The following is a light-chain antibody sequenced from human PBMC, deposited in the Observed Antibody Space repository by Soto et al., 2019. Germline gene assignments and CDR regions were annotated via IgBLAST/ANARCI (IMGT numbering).Light chain of an antibody. J-gene: IGKJ1*01. Sequence: EIVLTQSPATLSLSPGERATLSCRASQSVSSYLAWYQQKPGQAPRLLIYDASNRATGIPARFSGRESETDFNLTISSLEPEGFAVYYCQQRSNWPRTFGQGTKVEIK. CDR1: QSVSSY. CDR2: DAS. CDR3: QQRSNWPRT. V-gene: IGKV3-11*01.